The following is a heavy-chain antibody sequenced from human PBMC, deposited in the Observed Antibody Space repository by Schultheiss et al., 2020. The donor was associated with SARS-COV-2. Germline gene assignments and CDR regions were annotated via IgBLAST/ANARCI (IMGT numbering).Heavy chain of an antibody. V-gene: IGHV5-51*01. Sequence: GESLKISCKGSGYSFISYWIAWVRQVPGKGLEWMAITYPGDSDTRYSPSFEGQVTISADKFTSTAYLQWSSLKASDTAMYYCARRTSMGGVDVWGQGTTVTVSS. CDR3: ARRTSMGGVDV. D-gene: IGHD1-1*01. CDR2: TYPGDSDT. J-gene: IGHJ6*02. CDR1: GYSFISYW.